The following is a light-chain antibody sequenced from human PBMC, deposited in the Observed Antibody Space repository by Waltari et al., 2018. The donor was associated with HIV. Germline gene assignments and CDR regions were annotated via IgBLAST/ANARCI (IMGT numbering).Light chain of an antibody. J-gene: IGLJ3*02. CDR1: SSDVGGYQY. CDR3: SSYTSTTTLLV. V-gene: IGLV2-14*03. Sequence: QSALTQPASVSGHPGQSITISCTGPSSDVGGYQYVPWYQQHPGKAPTLMIFDVSNRPSGVSNRFSSSKSRNTASLTISGLQAEDEAHYFCSSYTSTTTLLVFGGGTKLTVL. CDR2: DVS.